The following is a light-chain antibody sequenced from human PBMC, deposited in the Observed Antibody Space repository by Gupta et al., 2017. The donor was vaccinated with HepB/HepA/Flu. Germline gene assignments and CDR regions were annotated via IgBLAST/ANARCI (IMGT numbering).Light chain of an antibody. Sequence: EAVLTQSPATLSLSPGERATLSCRASQTVNNFLVWYQQRLGQPPRLLMYDTSNRAAGVPSRFSGSGSETDYTLTISSLEPEDFALYFCQQRRHWPPTFGQGTKVEVK. CDR1: QTVNNF. V-gene: IGKV3-11*01. CDR2: DTS. CDR3: QQRRHWPPT. J-gene: IGKJ1*01.